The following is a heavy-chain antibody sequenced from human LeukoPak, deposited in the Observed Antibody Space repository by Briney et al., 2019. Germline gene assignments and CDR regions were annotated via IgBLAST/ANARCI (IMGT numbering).Heavy chain of an antibody. Sequence: GGSLRLSCAASGFTFSSYGMNWVRQAPGKGLEWVAFIRYDGSNKYYADSVKGRFTISRDNSKNTLYLQMNSLRAEDTAVYYCASLRVVVAATGNDYWGQGTLVTVSS. D-gene: IGHD2-15*01. V-gene: IGHV3-30*02. CDR3: ASLRVVVAATGNDY. CDR2: IRYDGSNK. CDR1: GFTFSSYG. J-gene: IGHJ4*02.